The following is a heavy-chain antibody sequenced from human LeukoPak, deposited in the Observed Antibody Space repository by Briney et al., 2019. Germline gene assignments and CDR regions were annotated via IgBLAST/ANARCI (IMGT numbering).Heavy chain of an antibody. Sequence: SQTLSLTCAISGDTVCSNSAAWNWNRQSPSRGLEWLGRTYYRCKWYNDYAVSVNSRIIINPDTSNNQYPLQLNSVTPEATAYYYCARDLSGDYFDYWGQGTLVTVSS. D-gene: IGHD1-26*01. CDR3: ARDLSGDYFDY. V-gene: IGHV6-1*01. J-gene: IGHJ4*02. CDR2: TYYRCKWYN. CDR1: GDTVCSNSAA.